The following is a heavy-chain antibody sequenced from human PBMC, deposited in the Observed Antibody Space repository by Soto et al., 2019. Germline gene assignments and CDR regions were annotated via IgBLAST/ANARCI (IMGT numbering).Heavy chain of an antibody. CDR3: TRTCSGGSCFSSYGMDV. CDR1: GFTFSTYS. D-gene: IGHD2-15*01. J-gene: IGHJ6*02. V-gene: IGHV3-48*02. Sequence: SLILSCAASGFTFSTYSMNWVRQAPGKGLEWVSYISSSTSAIYYADSVKGRFTISRDIAKNSLYLQMTSLSDEDSAVYYCTRTCSGGSCFSSYGMDVWGQGTTVTVSS. CDR2: ISSSTSAI.